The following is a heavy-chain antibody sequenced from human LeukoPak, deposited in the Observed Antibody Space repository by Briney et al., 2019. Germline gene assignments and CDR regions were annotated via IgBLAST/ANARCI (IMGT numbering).Heavy chain of an antibody. J-gene: IGHJ6*02. Sequence: SETLSLTCAVYGGSFSGYYWSWIRQPPGKGLEWIGEINHSGSTNYNPSLKSRVTISVDTSKNQFSLKLSSVTAADTAVYYCARARVFLAMDVWGQGTTVTVSS. V-gene: IGHV4-34*01. D-gene: IGHD2-21*01. CDR2: INHSGST. CDR3: ARARVFLAMDV. CDR1: GGSFSGYY.